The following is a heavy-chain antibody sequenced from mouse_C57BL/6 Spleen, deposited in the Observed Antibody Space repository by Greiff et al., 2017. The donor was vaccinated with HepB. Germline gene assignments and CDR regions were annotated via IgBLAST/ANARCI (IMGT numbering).Heavy chain of an antibody. D-gene: IGHD1-1*01. J-gene: IGHJ4*01. Sequence: QVQLQQSGAELVRPGTSVKLSCKASGYTFTSYWMHWVKQRPGQGLEWIGVIDPSDSYTNYNQKFKGKATLTVDTSSSTAYMQLSSLTSEDSAVYYCARYGNYDAMDYWGHRTSVTVSS. CDR2: IDPSDSYT. CDR3: ARYGNYDAMDY. CDR1: GYTFTSYW. V-gene: IGHV1-59*01.